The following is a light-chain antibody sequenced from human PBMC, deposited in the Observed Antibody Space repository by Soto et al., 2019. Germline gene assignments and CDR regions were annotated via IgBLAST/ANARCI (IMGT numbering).Light chain of an antibody. Sequence: QSALTQPRSVSGSPGQSITISCTGTSSDIGTYKYVSWYQQLPGTAPKLMIYDVNKRPSGVPDRFSGSKSGNSASLTISGLQAEDEADYYCRSYAGSYSVIFGGGTKLTVL. J-gene: IGLJ2*01. CDR3: RSYAGSYSVI. CDR2: DVN. V-gene: IGLV2-11*01. CDR1: SSDIGTYKY.